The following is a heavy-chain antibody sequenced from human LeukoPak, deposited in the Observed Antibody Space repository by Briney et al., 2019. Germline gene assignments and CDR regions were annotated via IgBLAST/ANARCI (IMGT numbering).Heavy chain of an antibody. Sequence: ASVKVSCKASGYTFTSYGISWVRQAPGQGLEWMGWISAYNGNTNYAQKLQGRVTMTRNTSISTAYMELSSLRSEDTAVYYCAREGIAAAGTFNYYYYMDVWGKGTTVTISS. CDR1: GYTFTSYG. J-gene: IGHJ6*03. D-gene: IGHD6-13*01. CDR2: ISAYNGNT. V-gene: IGHV1-18*01. CDR3: AREGIAAAGTFNYYYYMDV.